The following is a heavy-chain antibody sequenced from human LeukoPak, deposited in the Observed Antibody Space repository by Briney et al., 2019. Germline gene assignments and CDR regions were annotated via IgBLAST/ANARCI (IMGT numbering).Heavy chain of an antibody. Sequence: SETLSLTCTVSGGSIGTYYWSWIRQPPGKGLEWIGYIYYSGSTNYNPSLKSRVTISVDTSKNQFSLKLSSVTAADTAVYYCARQIRWLRYWFDPWGQGTLVTVSS. V-gene: IGHV4-59*12. CDR1: GGSIGTYY. CDR2: IYYSGST. J-gene: IGHJ5*02. CDR3: ARQIRWLRYWFDP. D-gene: IGHD5-12*01.